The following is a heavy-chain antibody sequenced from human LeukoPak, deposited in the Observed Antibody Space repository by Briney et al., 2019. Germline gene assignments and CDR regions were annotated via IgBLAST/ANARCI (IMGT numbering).Heavy chain of an antibody. V-gene: IGHV3-30*18. CDR3: AKEGTPQVSTWYDL. CDR1: GVTLSPYG. D-gene: IGHD3-10*01. CDR2: VSYDGGTQ. Sequence: PGLSLRLSCAASGVTLSPYGMHWVRQAPGKGREWEAVVSYDGGTQHYADSVKGRFIISRDNPRNTLYLQMNILRTEDTAVYYCAKEGTPQVSTWYDLWGQGTQVTVSS. J-gene: IGHJ5*02.